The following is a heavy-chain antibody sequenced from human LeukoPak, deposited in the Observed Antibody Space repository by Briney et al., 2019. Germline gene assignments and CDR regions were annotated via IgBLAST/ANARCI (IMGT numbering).Heavy chain of an antibody. CDR2: IWHNGNKK. Sequence: GVSLRLSCETSGFTFSGYGMHWVRQAPGKGLEWVAVIWHNGNKKYYADSVKGRFTISRDNSKNTLYLQMNSLRAEDTAVYYCARDPNYYGSGSYFAYFDQWGQGTLVTVSS. CDR3: ARDPNYYGSGSYFAYFDQ. D-gene: IGHD3-10*01. CDR1: GFTFSGYG. V-gene: IGHV3-33*01. J-gene: IGHJ4*02.